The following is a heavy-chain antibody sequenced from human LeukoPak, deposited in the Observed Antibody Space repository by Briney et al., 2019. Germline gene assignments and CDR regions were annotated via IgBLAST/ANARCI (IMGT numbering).Heavy chain of an antibody. CDR2: IYYSGST. CDR3: ARPTTTDAFDI. V-gene: IGHV4-39*01. CDR1: GGSISSSSYY. D-gene: IGHD4-17*01. Sequence: SETLSLTCTVSGGSISSSSYYWGWLRQPPGKGLEWTGSIYYSGSTYYNPSLKSRVTISVDTSKNQFSLKLSSVTAADTAVYYCARPTTTDAFDIWGQGTMVTVSS. J-gene: IGHJ3*02.